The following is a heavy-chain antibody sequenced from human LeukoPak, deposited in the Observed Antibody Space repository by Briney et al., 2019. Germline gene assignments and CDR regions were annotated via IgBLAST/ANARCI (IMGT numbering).Heavy chain of an antibody. V-gene: IGHV1-18*01. Sequence: ASVKVSCKASEYTFTSDGISCGRQALEEGREWVGWISAYNGNTNYAQKIQGRVTMTTDTSTSTAYMELRSLRSDDTAVYYCASAESYYGGNPLDHWGQGTVVTVSS. CDR2: ISAYNGNT. D-gene: IGHD4-23*01. CDR1: EYTFTSDG. J-gene: IGHJ4*02. CDR3: ASAESYYGGNPLDH.